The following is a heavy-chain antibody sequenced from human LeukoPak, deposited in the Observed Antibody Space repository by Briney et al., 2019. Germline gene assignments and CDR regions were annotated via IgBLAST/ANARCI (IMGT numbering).Heavy chain of an antibody. V-gene: IGHV4-59*12. CDR3: ARDQITIFGVVIQNWFDP. D-gene: IGHD3-3*01. J-gene: IGHJ5*02. CDR1: GGSISSYY. CDR2: IYYSGST. Sequence: SETLSLTCTVSGGSISSYYWSWIRQPPGKGLEWIGYIYYSGSTNYNPSLKSRVTISVDTSKNQLSLKVSSVTDADTAVYYCARDQITIFGVVIQNWFDPWGQGTLVTVSS.